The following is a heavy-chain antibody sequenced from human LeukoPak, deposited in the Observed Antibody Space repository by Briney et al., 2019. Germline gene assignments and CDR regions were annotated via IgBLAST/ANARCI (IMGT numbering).Heavy chain of an antibody. CDR2: IYYSGST. Sequence: SETLSLTCTVSGGSISSYYWSWIRQPPGKGLEWIGYIYYSGSTNYNPSLKSRVTISVDTSKNQSSLKLSSVTAADTAVYYCARSYCGGDCYPPAAFDIWGQGTMVTVSS. D-gene: IGHD2-21*02. V-gene: IGHV4-59*01. CDR3: ARSYCGGDCYPPAAFDI. CDR1: GGSISSYY. J-gene: IGHJ3*02.